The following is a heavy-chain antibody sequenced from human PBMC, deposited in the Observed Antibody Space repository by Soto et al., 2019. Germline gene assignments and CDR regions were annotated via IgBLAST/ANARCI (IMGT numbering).Heavy chain of an antibody. CDR2: ISYDGSNK. J-gene: IGHJ6*02. V-gene: IGHV3-30*18. D-gene: IGHD3-3*01. CDR3: AKDIGRCDFWGGHYGMDV. Sequence: GGSLRLSCAASGFTFSNSWMSWVRQAPGKGLEWVAVISYDGSNKYYADSVKGRFTISRDNSKNTLYLQMNSLRAEDTAVYYCAKDIGRCDFWGGHYGMDVWGQGTTVTVSS. CDR1: GFTFSNSW.